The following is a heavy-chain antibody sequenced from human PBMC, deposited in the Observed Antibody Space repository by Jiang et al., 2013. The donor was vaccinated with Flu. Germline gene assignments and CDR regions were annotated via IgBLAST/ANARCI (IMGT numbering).Heavy chain of an antibody. CDR2: VVPILGVA. J-gene: IGHJ4*02. V-gene: IGHV1-69*02. CDR3: TTFVRGYDTRTFDY. CDR1: GDTSGNYP. Sequence: GAEVKKPGSSVKVSCKASGDTSGNYPINWVRQAPGQGLEWMGWVVPILGVANYAQKFRGRVTMTEDTYTDTDTAYMELTSLGSEDTAVYYCTTFVRGYDTRTFDYWGQGTLVTVSS. D-gene: IGHD2-15*01.